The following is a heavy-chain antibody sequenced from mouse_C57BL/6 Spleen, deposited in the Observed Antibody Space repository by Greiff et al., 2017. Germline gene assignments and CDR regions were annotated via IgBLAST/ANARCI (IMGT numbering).Heavy chain of an antibody. V-gene: IGHV1-15*01. J-gene: IGHJ3*01. CDR1: GYTFTDYE. CDR3: TDYCGSAWFAY. CDR2: IDPETGGT. D-gene: IGHD1-1*01. Sequence: QVHVKQSGAELVRPGASVTLSCKASGYTFTDYEMHWVKQTPVHGLEWIGAIDPETGGTAYNQKFKGKAILTADKSSSTAYMELRSLTSEDSAVYYCTDYCGSAWFAYWGQGTLVTVSA.